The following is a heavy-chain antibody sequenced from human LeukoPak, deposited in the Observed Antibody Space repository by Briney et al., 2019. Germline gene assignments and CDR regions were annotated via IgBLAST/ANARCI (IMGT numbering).Heavy chain of an antibody. CDR2: IYHSGST. J-gene: IGHJ4*02. D-gene: IGHD5-12*01. CDR3: ARLYSGYDSGGY. Sequence: SETLSLTCAVSGGSISSGGYSWSWIRQPPGKGLEWIGYIYHSGSTYYNPSLKSRVTISVDTSKNQFSLKLSSVTAADTAVYYCARLYSGYDSGGYWGQGTLVTVSS. V-gene: IGHV4-30-2*01. CDR1: GGSISSGGYS.